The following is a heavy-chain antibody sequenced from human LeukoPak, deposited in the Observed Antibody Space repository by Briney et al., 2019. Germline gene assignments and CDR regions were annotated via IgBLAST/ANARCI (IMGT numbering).Heavy chain of an antibody. D-gene: IGHD5-18*01. CDR3: PRYSYGQGTDWFDP. Sequence: SETLSLTCAVYGGSFSGYYWSWLRQPPGKGLEWIGEINHSGSTNYNPSLKSRVTISVDTSKNQFSLKLSSVTAADTAVYYCPRYSYGQGTDWFDPWGQGTLVTVSS. V-gene: IGHV4-34*01. CDR2: INHSGST. J-gene: IGHJ5*02. CDR1: GGSFSGYY.